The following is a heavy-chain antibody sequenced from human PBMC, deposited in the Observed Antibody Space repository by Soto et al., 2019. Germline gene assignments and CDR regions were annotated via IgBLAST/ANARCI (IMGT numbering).Heavy chain of an antibody. CDR1: GDSIRNVY. J-gene: IGHJ2*01. Sequence: QVQLQESGPGLVKPSETLSLTCTVSGDSIRNVYWRWLRQTAGKGLESMGRVSASARTNYNPSLQSRVTMSLDTSKSQFSLRLTSVSAADTAVYFCATGMGRHLDLWGRGTLGMVSS. V-gene: IGHV4-4*07. CDR3: ATGMGRHLDL. D-gene: IGHD2-8*01. CDR2: VSASART.